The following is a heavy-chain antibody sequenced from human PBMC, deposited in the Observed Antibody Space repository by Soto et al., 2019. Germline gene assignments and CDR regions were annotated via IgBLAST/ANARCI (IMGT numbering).Heavy chain of an antibody. J-gene: IGHJ3*02. CDR2: ISASSGNT. V-gene: IGHV1-18*01. CDR1: GYTFTSYG. Sequence: ASVKVSCKASGYTFTSYGISWVRQAPGQGLEWMGRISASSGNTNYAQKFQGRVTMTRDTSISTAYLQWSSLKASDTAMYYCARPTGGWSSSWYRGSAAFDIWGQGTMVTVSS. D-gene: IGHD6-13*01. CDR3: ARPTGGWSSSWYRGSAAFDI.